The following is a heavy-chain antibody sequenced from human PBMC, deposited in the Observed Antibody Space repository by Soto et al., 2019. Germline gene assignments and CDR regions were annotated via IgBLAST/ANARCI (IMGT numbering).Heavy chain of an antibody. V-gene: IGHV4-30-4*01. D-gene: IGHD3-10*01. CDR1: GGSISSGDYY. CDR2: IYYSGST. CDR3: AREGRYYCGSGSYESLPYYGMDV. Sequence: SETLSLTCTVSGGSISSGDYYWSWIRQPPGKGLEWIGYIYYSGSTYYNPSLKSRVTISVDTSKNQFSLKLSSVTAADTAVYYCAREGRYYCGSGSYESLPYYGMDVWGQGTTVTVSS. J-gene: IGHJ6*02.